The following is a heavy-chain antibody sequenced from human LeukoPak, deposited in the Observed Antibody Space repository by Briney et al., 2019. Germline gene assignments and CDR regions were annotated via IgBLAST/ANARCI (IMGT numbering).Heavy chain of an antibody. CDR1: GFTFSDSY. CDR3: ASGRGRRMDV. J-gene: IGHJ6*02. V-gene: IGHV3-11*06. D-gene: IGHD1-1*01. CDR2: ITSGSSYT. Sequence: GGSLRLSCAASGFTFSDSYMSWIRQAPGKGLEWVSTITSGSSYTNYGDSVKGRFTISRDNAKDSLYLQMNGLRANDTAVYYCASGRGRRMDVWGQGTTVTVSS.